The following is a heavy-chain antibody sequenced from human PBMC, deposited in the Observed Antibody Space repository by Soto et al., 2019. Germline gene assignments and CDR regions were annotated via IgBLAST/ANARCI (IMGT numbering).Heavy chain of an antibody. V-gene: IGHV3-23*01. CDR3: AKCLRELRYFDWLSY. D-gene: IGHD3-9*01. CDR1: GFTFSSYA. Sequence: PGGSLSLSCAASGFTFSSYAMSWVRQAPGKGLEWVSAISGSGGSTYYADSVKGRFTISRDNSKNTLYLQVNSLRAEDTAVYYCAKCLRELRYFDWLSYWGQGTLVTVSS. CDR2: ISGSGGST. J-gene: IGHJ4*02.